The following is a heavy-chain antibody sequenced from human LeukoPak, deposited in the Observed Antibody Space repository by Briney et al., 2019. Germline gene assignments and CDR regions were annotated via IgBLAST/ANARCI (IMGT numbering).Heavy chain of an antibody. D-gene: IGHD4-17*01. CDR2: INWNGGST. CDR3: ARDRQDYGDRDAFDI. J-gene: IGHJ3*02. CDR1: GFTFDDYG. Sequence: GGSLRLSCVASGFTFDDYGMSWVRQAPGKGLEWVSGINWNGGSTGYADSVKGRFTISRDNAKNSLYLQMNSLRAEDTALYYCARDRQDYGDRDAFDIWGQGTMVTVSS. V-gene: IGHV3-20*04.